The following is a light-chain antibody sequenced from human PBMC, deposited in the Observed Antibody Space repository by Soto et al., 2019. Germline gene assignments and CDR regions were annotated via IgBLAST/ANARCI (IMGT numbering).Light chain of an antibody. CDR3: SSFTSSSSLVI. CDR2: DVS. J-gene: IGLJ2*01. CDR1: SSDVGGYNY. Sequence: QPVLTQPASVSGSPGQSITISCTGTSSDVGGYNYVSWYQQHPGQAPNLMIYDVSNRPSGVSNRFSGSKSGNTASLTISGLQAEDEADYYCSSFTSSSSLVIFGGGTKLTVL. V-gene: IGLV2-14*01.